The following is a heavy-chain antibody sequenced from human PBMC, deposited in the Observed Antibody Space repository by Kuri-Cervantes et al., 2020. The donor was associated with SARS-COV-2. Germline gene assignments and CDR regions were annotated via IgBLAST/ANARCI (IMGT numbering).Heavy chain of an antibody. CDR3: SRAQQWLATKLDWYFDL. V-gene: IGHV3-30-3*01. CDR2: ISYDGSNK. CDR1: GFTFSSYA. Sequence: GESLKISCAASGFTFSSYAMHWVRQAPGKGLEWVAVISYDGSNKYYADSVKGRFTISRDNSKNTLYLQINSLRAEDTAVYYFSRAQQWLATKLDWYFDLWGRGTLVTVSS. J-gene: IGHJ2*01. D-gene: IGHD6-19*01.